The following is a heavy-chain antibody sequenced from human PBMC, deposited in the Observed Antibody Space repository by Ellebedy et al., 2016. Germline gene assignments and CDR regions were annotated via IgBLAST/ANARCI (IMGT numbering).Heavy chain of an antibody. J-gene: IGHJ6*02. V-gene: IGHV1-8*01. Sequence: ASVKVSCKASGYTFTSYDINWVRQATGQGLEWMGWMNPNSGNTGYAQKFQGRVTMTEDTSTDTAYMELSSLRSEDTAVYYCATDLAVTASRNYDYYDMDVWGQGTTVTVS. CDR3: ATDLAVTASRNYDYYDMDV. CDR1: GYTFTSYD. CDR2: MNPNSGNT. D-gene: IGHD2-21*02.